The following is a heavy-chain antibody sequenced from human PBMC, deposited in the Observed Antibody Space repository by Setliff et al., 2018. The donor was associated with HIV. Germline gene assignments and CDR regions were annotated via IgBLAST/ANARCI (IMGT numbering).Heavy chain of an antibody. D-gene: IGHD3-9*01. CDR1: GYTFTGYD. CDR3: ARDLTGDLFFDY. V-gene: IGHV1-2*02. J-gene: IGHJ4*02. CDR2: VNPNSGGT. Sequence: ASVKVSCKASGYTFTGYDMHWVRQAPGQGLEWMGWVNPNSGGTNYAQKFQGRVTMTRDTSFSTAYMELSRLRSDDTAVYYCARDLTGDLFFDYWGQGTLVTVSS.